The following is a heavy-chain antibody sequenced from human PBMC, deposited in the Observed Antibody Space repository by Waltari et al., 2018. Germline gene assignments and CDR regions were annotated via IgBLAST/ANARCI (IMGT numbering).Heavy chain of an antibody. J-gene: IGHJ5*02. V-gene: IGHV2-5*02. D-gene: IGHD3-10*01. CDR3: AHRVGAPGRFDP. CDR1: GFSLSTSGVG. Sequence: QITLKESGPTLVKPTQTLTLTCTFSGFSLSTSGVGVGWIRQPPGKALEWLALIYWDDDKRYSPSLKSRLTITKDTSKNQVVLTMTNMDPVDTGTYHCAHRVGAPGRFDPWGQGTLVTVSS. CDR2: IYWDDDK.